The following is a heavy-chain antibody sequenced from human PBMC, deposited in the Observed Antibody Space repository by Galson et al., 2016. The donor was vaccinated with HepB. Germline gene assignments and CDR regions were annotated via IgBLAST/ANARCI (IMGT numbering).Heavy chain of an antibody. CDR2: IHHSGRT. V-gene: IGHV4-34*01. CDR3: ARGGAVAGNFDY. Sequence: SETLSLTCAVYGGSFSGYYWSWIRQPPGKGLEWIGEIHHSGRTNYNPSLKSRVTISVDTSNNQFSLKLSSVTAADTAVYYCARGGAVAGNFDYWGQGTLVTVSS. CDR1: GGSFSGYY. D-gene: IGHD6-19*01. J-gene: IGHJ4*02.